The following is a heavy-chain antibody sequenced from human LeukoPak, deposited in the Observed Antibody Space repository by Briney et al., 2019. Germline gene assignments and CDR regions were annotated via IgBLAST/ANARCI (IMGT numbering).Heavy chain of an antibody. Sequence: ASVKVSCKASGYSFTDYYMYWVRQAPGQVLEWMGRINPSSGNTGYAQKFQGRVTMTRNTSISTAYMELSSLKSEDTAVYYCARGRRYSGYDAFGYWGQGTLVTVSS. V-gene: IGHV1-8*02. CDR3: ARGRRYSGYDAFGY. J-gene: IGHJ4*02. D-gene: IGHD5-12*01. CDR1: GYSFTDYY. CDR2: INPSSGNT.